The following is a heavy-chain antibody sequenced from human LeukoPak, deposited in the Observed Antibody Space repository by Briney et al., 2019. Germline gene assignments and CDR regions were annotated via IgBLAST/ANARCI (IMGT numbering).Heavy chain of an antibody. CDR2: IYYSGST. D-gene: IGHD5-18*01. CDR3: ASSGHGGYSYGY. CDR1: GGSISSYY. J-gene: IGHJ4*02. V-gene: IGHV4-59*01. Sequence: PSETLSLTCTVSGGSISSYYWSWIRQPPGKGLEWIGYIYYSGSTNYNPSLKSRVTISVDTSKNQFSLKLSSVTAADTAVYYCASSGHGGYSYGYWGQGTLVTVSS.